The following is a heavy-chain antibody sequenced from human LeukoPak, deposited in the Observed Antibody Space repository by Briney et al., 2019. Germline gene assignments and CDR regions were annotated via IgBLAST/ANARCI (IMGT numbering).Heavy chain of an antibody. Sequence: SETLSLTCTVSGGSITSDLYYWGWIRQSPGKGLEWVGSIHYSGSTYYNPPLRSRVTISAHTSKNQLSLKLTSVTAADTAVYYCAKDRERGWLQLNALDYWGQGTLVTVSS. J-gene: IGHJ4*02. CDR2: IHYSGST. CDR1: GGSITSDLYY. CDR3: AKDRERGWLQLNALDY. V-gene: IGHV4-39*07. D-gene: IGHD5-24*01.